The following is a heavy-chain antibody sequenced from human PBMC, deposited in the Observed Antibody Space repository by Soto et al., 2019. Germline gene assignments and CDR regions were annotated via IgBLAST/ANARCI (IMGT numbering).Heavy chain of an antibody. J-gene: IGHJ5*01. Sequence: KTSETLSLTCAVSGYSISSGYYWGWIRQPPGKGLEWIGSIYHSGSTYYNPSLKSRVTISVDTSKNQFSLKLSSVTAADTAVYYCARGVWSGVAGLNWFDTWGQGTMVTVSS. CDR2: IYHSGST. V-gene: IGHV4-38-2*01. CDR3: ARGVWSGVAGLNWFDT. D-gene: IGHD6-19*01. CDR1: GYSISSGYY.